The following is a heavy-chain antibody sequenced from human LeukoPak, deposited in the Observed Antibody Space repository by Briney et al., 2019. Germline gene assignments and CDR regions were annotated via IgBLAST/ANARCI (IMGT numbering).Heavy chain of an antibody. Sequence: GGSLRLSCAASGFIFTNYAMSWVRQAPAQGLEWVSAISGFGGSTYYADSVRGRFTISRDNSKNTLYLQMNSLRAEDTALYYRAKAEVPGQDCSSTSCYRTSHFDYWGQGALVTVSS. CDR3: AKAEVPGQDCSSTSCYRTSHFDY. J-gene: IGHJ4*02. D-gene: IGHD2-2*01. CDR1: GFIFTNYA. V-gene: IGHV3-23*01. CDR2: ISGFGGST.